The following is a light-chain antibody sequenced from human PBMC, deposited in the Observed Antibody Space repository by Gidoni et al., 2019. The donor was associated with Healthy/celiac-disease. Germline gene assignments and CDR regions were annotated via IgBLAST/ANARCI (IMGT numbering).Light chain of an antibody. J-gene: IGKJ1*01. Sequence: DIQMTQSPSTLSASVGDRLTITCRASQSISSWLAWYQKKPGKAPKLLIYKASSLESGVPSRFSGSGSGTEFTLTISSLQPDDFATYYCQQYNSYSPWTFGQGTKVEIK. CDR2: KAS. CDR3: QQYNSYSPWT. CDR1: QSISSW. V-gene: IGKV1-5*03.